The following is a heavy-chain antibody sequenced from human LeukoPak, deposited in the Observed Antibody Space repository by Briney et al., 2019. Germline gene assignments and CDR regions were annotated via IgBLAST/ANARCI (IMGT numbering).Heavy chain of an antibody. CDR3: ARGLTYYDILTAYYTFPYFDY. Sequence: SETLSLTCTVSGGSISSYYWSWIRQPPGRGLEWIGYIYYSGTTNYSPSLKSRVTISIDTSKNQFSLKLSSVTAADTAVYYCARGLTYYDILTAYYTFPYFDYWGQGTLVTVSS. J-gene: IGHJ4*02. V-gene: IGHV4-59*01. CDR1: GGSISSYY. CDR2: IYYSGTT. D-gene: IGHD3-9*01.